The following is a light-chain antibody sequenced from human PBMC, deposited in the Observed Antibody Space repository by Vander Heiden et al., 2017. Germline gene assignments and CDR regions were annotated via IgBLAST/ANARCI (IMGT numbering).Light chain of an antibody. CDR3: QELLTYPIT. J-gene: IGKJ4*01. CDR1: QAISFH. CDR2: GAS. Sequence: DIQLTQSPSFLSASVGDRVTITCRASQAISFHLGWYQQRPGKAPKLLIYGASTLQSGVPSRFSGSGSGTEFTLTISRLQPEDFATYYCQELLTYPITFGGGSKVEIQ. V-gene: IGKV1-9*01.